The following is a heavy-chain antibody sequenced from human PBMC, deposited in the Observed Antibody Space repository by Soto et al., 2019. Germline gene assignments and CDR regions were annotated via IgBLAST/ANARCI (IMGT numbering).Heavy chain of an antibody. Sequence: EVQLVESGGGLVKPGGSLRLSGAASGFTFSSYNMNWVRQAPGKGLEWVSSISGSSSSIYYADSVKGRFTISRDNAKNSLYLQMNSLRAEGTALYYWARGYVRLSGWFNPDYSDYWGQGTLVTVSS. D-gene: IGHD6-19*01. CDR2: ISGSSSSI. J-gene: IGHJ4*02. CDR3: ARGYVRLSGWFNPDYSDY. CDR1: GFTFSSYN. V-gene: IGHV3-21*01.